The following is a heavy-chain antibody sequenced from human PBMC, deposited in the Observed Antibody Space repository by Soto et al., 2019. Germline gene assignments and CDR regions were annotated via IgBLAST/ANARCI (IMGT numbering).Heavy chain of an antibody. V-gene: IGHV4-30-2*01. CDR3: ARTMNDYDYVWGSYRPKQEYHLDY. CDR1: GGSISSGGYS. CDR2: IYHSGST. Sequence: SETLSLTCAVSGGSISSGGYSWSWIRQPPGKGLEWIGYIYHSGSTYYNPSLKSRVTISVDRSKNQFSLKLSSVTAADTAVYYCARTMNDYDYVWGSYRPKQEYHLDYWGQGTLVTVSS. D-gene: IGHD3-16*02. J-gene: IGHJ4*02.